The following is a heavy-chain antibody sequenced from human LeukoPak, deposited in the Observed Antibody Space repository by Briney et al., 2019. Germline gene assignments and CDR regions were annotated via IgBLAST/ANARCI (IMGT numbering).Heavy chain of an antibody. CDR2: ISAYNGNT. Sequence: GASVKVSCKASGYTFTSYGISWVRQAPGQGLEWMGWISAYNGNTNYAQKLQGRVTMTTDTSTSTAYMELRSLRSDDTAVYYCARDGHPYCSSTSCYLYNWFDPWGQGTLVTVSS. J-gene: IGHJ5*02. CDR1: GYTFTSYG. CDR3: ARDGHPYCSSTSCYLYNWFDP. D-gene: IGHD2-2*01. V-gene: IGHV1-18*04.